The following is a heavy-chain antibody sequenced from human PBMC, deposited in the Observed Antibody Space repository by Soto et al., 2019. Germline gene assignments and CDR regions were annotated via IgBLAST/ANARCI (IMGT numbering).Heavy chain of an antibody. V-gene: IGHV3-9*01. CDR1: VFTFDSYS. J-gene: IGHJ3*02. CDR2: ITWNSGSI. D-gene: IGHD6-25*01. CDR3: TKATSRVAATDDAFDI. Sequence: PGGSLRLSCAASVFTFDSYSIRWVRQAPGKGLEWVSGITWNSGSIAYADSVKGRFTISRDNSKNSLYLHMNSLRTEDTALYYCTKATSRVAATDDAFDIWGQGTMVTVSS.